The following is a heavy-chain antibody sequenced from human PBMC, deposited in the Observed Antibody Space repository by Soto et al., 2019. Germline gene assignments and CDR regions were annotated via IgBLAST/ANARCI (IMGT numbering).Heavy chain of an antibody. Sequence: EVQLLESGGGLVQPGGSLRLSCAASGFTFSSYGMTWVRQAPGKGLEWASFSSATGAGTYYADSVKGRFTISRDNSKHALYLQTTSLRADDPAVYYCAKDRRAGGNYGFDSDFWGQGAQVIVSS. V-gene: IGHV3-23*01. CDR3: AKDRRAGGNYGFDSDF. D-gene: IGHD1-7*01. CDR1: GFTFSSYG. J-gene: IGHJ4*02. CDR2: SSATGAGT.